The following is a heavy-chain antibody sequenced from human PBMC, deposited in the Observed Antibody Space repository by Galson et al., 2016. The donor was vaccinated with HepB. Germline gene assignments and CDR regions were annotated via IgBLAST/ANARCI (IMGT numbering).Heavy chain of an antibody. CDR2: IPYIGST. Sequence: ETLFLTCTVSGDSISNNYWSWIRQPPGKGLEWLGYIPYIGSTNYNPSLKSRVTISLHTSTNQFYLRLNSVTAADAAVYYCARDRYNSDWSFLGFDLWGQGTMVTVPS. J-gene: IGHJ3*01. V-gene: IGHV4-59*01. CDR3: ARDRYNSDWSFLGFDL. CDR1: GDSISNNY. D-gene: IGHD6-19*01.